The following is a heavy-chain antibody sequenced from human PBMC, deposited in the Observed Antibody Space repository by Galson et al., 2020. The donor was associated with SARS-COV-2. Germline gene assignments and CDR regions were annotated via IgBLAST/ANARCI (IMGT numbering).Heavy chain of an antibody. Sequence: SETLSLTCTVSGDSISNPSYYWTWIRQTPRKGLEWIASIFYRGSTYYNLSLKSRVNMFVDVSKNEFSLKLNSVTAGDSGVYYCARHIPPDNYYGTGSYYSTFDYWGQGAVVTVSS. CDR2: IFYRGST. CDR3: ARHIPPDNYYGTGSYYSTFDY. CDR1: GDSISNPSYY. J-gene: IGHJ4*02. V-gene: IGHV4-39*01. D-gene: IGHD3-10*01.